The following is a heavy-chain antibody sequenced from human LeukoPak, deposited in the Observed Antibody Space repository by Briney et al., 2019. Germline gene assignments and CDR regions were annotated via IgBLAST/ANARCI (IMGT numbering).Heavy chain of an antibody. V-gene: IGHV3-23*01. Sequence: PGGSLRLSCAASGFTFSTYVMNWVRQAPGKGLEWVSSISAGGGNTYYAGSVKGRFTISRDNSNNTLYVQMNSLRAEDTAAYFCAKGREEAAAGHFDSWGRGTRVTVSS. CDR1: GFTFSTYV. CDR3: AKGREEAAAGHFDS. D-gene: IGHD6-13*01. J-gene: IGHJ4*02. CDR2: ISAGGGNT.